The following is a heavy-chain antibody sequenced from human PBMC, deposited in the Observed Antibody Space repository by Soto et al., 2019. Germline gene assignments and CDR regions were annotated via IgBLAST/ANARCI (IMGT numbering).Heavy chain of an antibody. Sequence: SETLSLTCTVSGGSIGGNNYYWAWIRQPPGKGLEWIGSIYYTGSTYYNPSLRSRVSISVDTSKNKFSLNLNSVTAADTAQYYCGRKTPVAGTEWAEGTVVTVSS. CDR3: GRKTPVAGTE. CDR1: GGSIGGNNYY. V-gene: IGHV4-39*01. J-gene: IGHJ4*02. D-gene: IGHD6-19*01. CDR2: IYYTGST.